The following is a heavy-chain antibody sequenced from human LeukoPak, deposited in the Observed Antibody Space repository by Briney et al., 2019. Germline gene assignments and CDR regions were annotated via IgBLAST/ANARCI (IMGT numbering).Heavy chain of an antibody. V-gene: IGHV1-8*03. CDR2: MNPNSGNT. D-gene: IGHD6-6*01. CDR3: ARQDSSTSEFDY. J-gene: IGHJ4*02. Sequence: ASVKFSCKASGYTFTSYDINWVRQATGQGLEWMGWMNPNSGNTGYAQKFQGRVTITRNTSISTGYMELSRLRSEETAVYYCARQDSSTSEFDYWNRGTLVTV. CDR1: GYTFTSYD.